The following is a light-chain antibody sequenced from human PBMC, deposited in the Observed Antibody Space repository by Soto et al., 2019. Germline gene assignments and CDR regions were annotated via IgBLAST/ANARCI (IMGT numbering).Light chain of an antibody. CDR2: EVS. CDR1: SGDVGGYNS. Sequence: QSALTQPPSASGSPGQSVTISCTGTSGDVGGYNSVSWYQQHPGKAPKLMIFEVSERPSGVPDRFSASKSGNTASLTVSGLQAEDEADYYCSSYAGSNNYVFGTGTKLTVL. J-gene: IGLJ1*01. CDR3: SSYAGSNNYV. V-gene: IGLV2-8*01.